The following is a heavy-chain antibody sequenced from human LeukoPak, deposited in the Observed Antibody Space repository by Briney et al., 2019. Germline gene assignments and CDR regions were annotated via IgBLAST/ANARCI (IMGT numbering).Heavy chain of an antibody. CDR2: IYYSGST. Sequence: SETLSLTCTVSGGSISSYYWSWIRQPPGKGLEWIGYIYYSGSTNYNPSLKSRVTISVDTSKNQFSLKLSSVTAADTAVYYCARDLSSGYLGDAFDIWGQGTMVTVSS. J-gene: IGHJ3*02. D-gene: IGHD3-22*01. CDR1: GGSISSYY. CDR3: ARDLSSGYLGDAFDI. V-gene: IGHV4-59*01.